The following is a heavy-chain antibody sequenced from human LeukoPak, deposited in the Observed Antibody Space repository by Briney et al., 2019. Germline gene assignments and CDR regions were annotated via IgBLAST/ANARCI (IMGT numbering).Heavy chain of an antibody. CDR1: GFTFSSYS. CDR2: ISSSSSTI. J-gene: IGHJ3*02. Sequence: PGGSLRLSCAASGFTFSSYSMNWVRQTPGKGLEWVSYISSSSSTIYYADSVKGRFTISRDNAKNSLYLQMNSLRAEDTAVYYCARDRLGERAFDIWGQGTVVTVYS. V-gene: IGHV3-48*04. CDR3: ARDRLGERAFDI. D-gene: IGHD1-26*01.